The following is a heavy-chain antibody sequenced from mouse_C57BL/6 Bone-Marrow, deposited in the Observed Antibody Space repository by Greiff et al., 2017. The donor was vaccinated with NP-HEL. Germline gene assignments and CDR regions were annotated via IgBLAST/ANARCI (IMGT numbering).Heavy chain of an antibody. D-gene: IGHD1-1*01. CDR3: ARRTTVAGDYFDD. J-gene: IGHJ2*01. CDR1: GYAFSSYW. CDR2: IYPGDGDT. V-gene: IGHV1-80*01. Sequence: QVQLQQSGAELVKPGASVKISCKASGYAFSSYWMNWVKQRPGKGLEWIGQIYPGDGDTNYNGKFQGKATLTADKSSSTAFMQLSSLTSEDSAVYFCARRTTVAGDYFDDWGQGTTLTVSS.